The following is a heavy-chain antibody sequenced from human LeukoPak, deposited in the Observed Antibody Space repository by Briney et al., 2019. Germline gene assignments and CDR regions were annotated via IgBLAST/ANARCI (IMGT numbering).Heavy chain of an antibody. Sequence: SETLSLTCTVSGGSISSSNCYWGWLRQPPGKGRGWIGSIYFSGGTYYNASLKSRVTISVDTSKNQFSLKLSSVTAADTAVYYCARQTGSGLFSLPGGQGTLVTVSS. CDR2: IYFSGGT. J-gene: IGHJ4*02. V-gene: IGHV4-39*01. CDR3: ARQTGSGLFSLP. D-gene: IGHD3-10*01. CDR1: GGSISSSNCY.